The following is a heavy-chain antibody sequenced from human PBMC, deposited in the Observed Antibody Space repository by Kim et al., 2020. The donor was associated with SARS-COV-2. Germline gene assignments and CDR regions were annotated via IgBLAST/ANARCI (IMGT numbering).Heavy chain of an antibody. CDR2: INPNSGGT. J-gene: IGHJ6*02. CDR3: ARGLYYDVLGVPGYYYGMDG. CDR1: GYTFTGYY. D-gene: IGHD3-9*01. Sequence: ASVKVSCKASGYTFTGYYMHWVRQAPGQGLEWMGRINPNSGGTNYAQKFQGRVTMTRDTSISTAYMELSRLRSDDTAVYYCARGLYYDVLGVPGYYYGMDGWGQGTTVTVSS. V-gene: IGHV1-2*06.